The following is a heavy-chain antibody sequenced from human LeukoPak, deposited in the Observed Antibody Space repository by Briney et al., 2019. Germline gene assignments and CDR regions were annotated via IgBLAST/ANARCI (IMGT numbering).Heavy chain of an antibody. CDR2: ISAYNGNT. V-gene: IGHV1-18*01. CDR1: GYTFTSYG. D-gene: IGHD3-10*02. Sequence: ASVKVSCKASGYTFTSYGISWVRQAPGQGLEWMGWISAYNGNTNYAQKLQGRVTMTTDTSTSTAYMELRSLRSDDTAVYYCARDMLSNGLFDYWGQGPLVTVSS. CDR3: ARDMLSNGLFDY. J-gene: IGHJ4*02.